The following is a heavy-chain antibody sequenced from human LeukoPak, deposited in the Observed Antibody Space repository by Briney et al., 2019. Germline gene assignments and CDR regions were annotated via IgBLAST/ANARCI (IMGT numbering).Heavy chain of an antibody. Sequence: SVKVSCKASGYTFTGYYMHWVRQAPGQGLEWMGRIIPILGIANYAQKFQGRVTITADKSTSTAYMELSSLRSEDTAVYYCARGVIAVAHGDNWFDPWGQGTLVTVSS. D-gene: IGHD6-19*01. CDR1: GYTFTGYY. CDR2: IIPILGIA. J-gene: IGHJ5*02. CDR3: ARGVIAVAHGDNWFDP. V-gene: IGHV1-69*04.